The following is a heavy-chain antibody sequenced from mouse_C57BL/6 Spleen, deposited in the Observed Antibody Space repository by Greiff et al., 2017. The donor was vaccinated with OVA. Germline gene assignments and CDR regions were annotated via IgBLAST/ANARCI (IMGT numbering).Heavy chain of an antibody. CDR1: GYAFSSSW. J-gene: IGHJ4*01. V-gene: IGHV1-82*01. Sequence: QVQLQQSGPELVKPGASVKISCKASGYAFSSSWMNWVKQRPGKGLEWIGRIYPGDGDTNYNGKFKGKATLTADKSSSTAYMQRSSLTSEDSAVYFCARRDWDDYAMDYWGQGTSVTVSS. CDR3: ARRDWDDYAMDY. D-gene: IGHD4-1*01. CDR2: IYPGDGDT.